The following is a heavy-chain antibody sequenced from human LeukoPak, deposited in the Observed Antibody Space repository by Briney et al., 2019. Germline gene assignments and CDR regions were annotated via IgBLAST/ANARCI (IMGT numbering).Heavy chain of an antibody. V-gene: IGHV4-39*07. CDR2: IYYSGST. J-gene: IGHJ6*03. D-gene: IGHD3-10*01. CDR1: GGSISSSSYY. Sequence: SETLSLTCTVSGGSISSSSYYWGWIRQPPGKGLEWIGSIYYSGSTYYNPSLKSRVTISVDTSKNQFSLKLSSVTAADTAVYYCAREASMVRGVITNRAYYYYYMDVWGKGTTVTISS. CDR3: AREASMVRGVITNRAYYYYYMDV.